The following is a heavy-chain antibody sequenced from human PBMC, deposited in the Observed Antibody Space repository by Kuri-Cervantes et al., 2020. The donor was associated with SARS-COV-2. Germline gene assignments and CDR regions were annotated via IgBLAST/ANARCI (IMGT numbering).Heavy chain of an antibody. D-gene: IGHD1-1*01. Sequence: GGSLRLSCAASGFTFSSYWMSWVRQAPGKGLEWVANIKQDGSEKNYVDSVKGRFTISRDNAKNSVYLQMNSLRAEDTAVYFCARDVGLAELRYFDLWGRGTLVTVSS. CDR3: ARDVGLAELRYFDL. CDR1: GFTFSSYW. V-gene: IGHV3-7*01. CDR2: IKQDGSEK. J-gene: IGHJ2*01.